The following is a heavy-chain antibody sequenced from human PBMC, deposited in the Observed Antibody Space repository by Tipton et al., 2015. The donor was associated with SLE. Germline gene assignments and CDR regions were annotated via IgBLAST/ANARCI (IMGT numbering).Heavy chain of an antibody. CDR2: IYHSESP. Sequence: TLSLTCAVSGGSIISSSWWSWVRQPPGKGLEWIGDIYHSESPNYNPSLKSRVTISIDKSKNQFSLKLTSATAADTAVYYCARRSTGLSIAVAGTIDYWGQGTLVTVSS. D-gene: IGHD6-19*01. V-gene: IGHV4-4*02. CDR3: ARRSTGLSIAVAGTIDY. CDR1: GGSIISSSW. J-gene: IGHJ4*02.